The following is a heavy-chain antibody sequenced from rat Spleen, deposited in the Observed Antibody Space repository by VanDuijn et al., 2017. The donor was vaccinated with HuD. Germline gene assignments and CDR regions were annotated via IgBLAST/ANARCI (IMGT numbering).Heavy chain of an antibody. CDR1: GFSLTSYH. V-gene: IGHV2-16*01. Sequence: QVQLMESGPGLVQPSETLSLTCTVSGFSLTSYHVSWVRQPPGKGLEWMGVIWTGGSTAYNSLLKSRLSISRDTSKSQVFLKMNNLQTEDTAMYFCARSNPGLAYWGQGTLVTVSS. CDR3: ARSNPGLAY. D-gene: IGHD3-8*01. J-gene: IGHJ3*01. CDR2: IWTGGST.